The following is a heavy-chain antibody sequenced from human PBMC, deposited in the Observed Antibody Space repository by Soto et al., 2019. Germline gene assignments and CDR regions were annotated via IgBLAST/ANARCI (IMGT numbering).Heavy chain of an antibody. J-gene: IGHJ4*02. CDR3: ARQGGYSYGYVFDY. CDR2: IYYSGST. V-gene: IGHV4-39*01. D-gene: IGHD5-18*01. Sequence: SETLSLTSTVSGGSISSSSYYWGWIRQPPGKGLEWIGSIYYSGSTYYNPSLKSRVTISVDTSKNQFSLKLSSVTAADTAVYYCARQGGYSYGYVFDYWGQGTLVTVSS. CDR1: GGSISSSSYY.